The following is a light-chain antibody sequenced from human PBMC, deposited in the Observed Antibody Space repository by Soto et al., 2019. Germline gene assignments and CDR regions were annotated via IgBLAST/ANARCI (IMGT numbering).Light chain of an antibody. CDR3: QHYNSYSEA. V-gene: IGKV1-5*03. J-gene: IGKJ1*01. Sequence: DMQMTQAPSSLSASLGYRFTITCLASQSIRNYLNWYQQKPGKAPKLLIYKASSLKSGVPSRFSGSGSGTEFTLTISSLQPDDFATYYCQHYNSYSEAFGQGTKVDIK. CDR1: QSIRNY. CDR2: KAS.